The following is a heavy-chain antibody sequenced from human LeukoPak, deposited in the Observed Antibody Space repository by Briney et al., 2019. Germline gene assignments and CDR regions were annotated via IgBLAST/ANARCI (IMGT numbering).Heavy chain of an antibody. D-gene: IGHD4-11*01. CDR1: GFTFSSYG. J-gene: IGHJ6*02. CDR3: ARGRLQPTGLRYYGMDV. V-gene: IGHV3-33*01. Sequence: PGGSLRLSCAASGFTFSSYGMHWVRQAPGKGLEWVAVIWYDGSNKYYADSVKGRFTISRDNSKNTLYLQMNSLRAEDTAVYYCARGRLQPTGLRYYGMDVWGQGTTVTVSS. CDR2: IWYDGSNK.